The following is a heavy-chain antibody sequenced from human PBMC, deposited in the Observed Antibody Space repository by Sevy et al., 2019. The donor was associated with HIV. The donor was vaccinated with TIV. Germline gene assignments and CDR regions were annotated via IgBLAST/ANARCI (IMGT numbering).Heavy chain of an antibody. V-gene: IGHV4-59*01. D-gene: IGHD6-13*01. J-gene: IGHJ6*03. Sequence: SETLSLTCTVSGGSISTYYWSWIRQPPGKGLEWIGYIYYTGSTNYNPSLKSRVTISVDTSTNQFSLKLSSVTAADTAVYYCARDAAAGTDYYYYYYMDVWGKGTTVTVSS. CDR2: IYYTGST. CDR3: ARDAAAGTDYYYYYYMDV. CDR1: GGSISTYY.